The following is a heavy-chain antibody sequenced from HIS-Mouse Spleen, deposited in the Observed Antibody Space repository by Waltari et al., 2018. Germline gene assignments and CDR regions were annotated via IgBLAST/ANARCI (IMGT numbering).Heavy chain of an antibody. V-gene: IGHV4-34*01. CDR3: AREKQITMVRGVRGDYFDY. CDR1: GGSFSGYY. D-gene: IGHD3-10*01. Sequence: QVQLQQWGAGLLKPSETLSLTCAVYGGSFSGYYWSWIRPPPGKGLEWIGEINHSGSTNYNPSLKSRVTISVDTSKNQFSLKLSSVTAADTAVYYCAREKQITMVRGVRGDYFDYWGQGTLVTVSS. CDR2: INHSGST. J-gene: IGHJ4*02.